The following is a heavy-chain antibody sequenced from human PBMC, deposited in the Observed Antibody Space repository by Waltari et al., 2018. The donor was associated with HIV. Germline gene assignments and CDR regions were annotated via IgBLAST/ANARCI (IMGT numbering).Heavy chain of an antibody. CDR2: ISGYNGDT. CDR1: GYTFTNCG. V-gene: IGHV1-18*01. D-gene: IGHD3-22*01. Sequence: QVHLVQSGAELRKPGASVPVSCKVSGYTFTNCGITWERQAPGQGLEWMGWISGYNGDTKYAQKGRGRVTMTTDTSTSTAYLEMGSLRFDDTAVYYCARDHYYGSSGYYSDYWGQGTLVTVSS. J-gene: IGHJ4*02. CDR3: ARDHYYGSSGYYSDY.